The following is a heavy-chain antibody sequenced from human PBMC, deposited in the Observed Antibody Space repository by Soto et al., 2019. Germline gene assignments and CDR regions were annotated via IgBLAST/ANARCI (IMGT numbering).Heavy chain of an antibody. V-gene: IGHV1-69*13. CDR1: GGTFSSYA. D-gene: IGHD3-16*02. Sequence: SVKVSCKASGGTFSSYAISWVRQAPGQGLEWMGGIIPIFGTANYAQKFQGRVTITADESTSTAYMELSSLRSEDTAVYYCASSDYVWGSYRLGNYYYYYGMDVWGQGTTVTVSS. CDR2: IIPIFGTA. CDR3: ASSDYVWGSYRLGNYYYYYGMDV. J-gene: IGHJ6*02.